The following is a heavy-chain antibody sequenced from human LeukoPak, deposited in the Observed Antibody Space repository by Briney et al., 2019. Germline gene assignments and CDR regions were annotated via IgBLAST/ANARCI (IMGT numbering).Heavy chain of an antibody. CDR3: ARGRNWFDP. Sequence: GASVKVSCTASGYTFSSYAMSWVRQAPGQGLEWMGWINTNTGNPTYAQGFTGRIVFSLDTSVSTAYLQLSSLKAEDTGFYYCARGRNWFDPWGQGTLVIVSS. V-gene: IGHV7-4-1*02. J-gene: IGHJ5*02. CDR1: GYTFSSYA. CDR2: INTNTGNP.